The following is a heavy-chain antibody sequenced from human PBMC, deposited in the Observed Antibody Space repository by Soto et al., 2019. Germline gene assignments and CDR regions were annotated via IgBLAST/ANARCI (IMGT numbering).Heavy chain of an antibody. Sequence: SAVKASCEARGYTFTGTYIHWGLQAPGQGLEWMGWINPNSGGTNYAQKFQGRVTMTRDTSISTAYMELSRLRSDDTAVYYCARDNVGANFFYCWGQGSPVTGSS. CDR1: GYTFTGTY. J-gene: IGHJ5*01. V-gene: IGHV1-2*02. CDR2: INPNSGGT. CDR3: ARDNVGANFFYC. D-gene: IGHD1-26*01.